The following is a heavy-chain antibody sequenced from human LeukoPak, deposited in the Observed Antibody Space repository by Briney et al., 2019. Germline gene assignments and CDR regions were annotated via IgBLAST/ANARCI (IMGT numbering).Heavy chain of an antibody. CDR2: IYPDDADT. D-gene: IGHD1-26*01. V-gene: IGHV5-51*01. J-gene: IGHJ4*02. CDR3: ARRGESGSHYGLDH. Sequence: GESLQISCKGSGYHFTNYWIGWVRQMPGKGLEWMGIIYPDDADTRYSPAFQGQVTISADKSISTAYLQWSSLKASDTAIYFCARRGESGSHYGLDHWGQGTLVTVSS. CDR1: GYHFTNYW.